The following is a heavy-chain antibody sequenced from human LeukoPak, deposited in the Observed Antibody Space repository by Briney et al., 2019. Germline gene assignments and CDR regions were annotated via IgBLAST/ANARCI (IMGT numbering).Heavy chain of an antibody. V-gene: IGHV4-59*01. Sequence: SETLSLTCTVSGASISSYYWSWIRQPPGKGLEWIGYVYYSGTTNYNPSPKSRVTISVDTSKEQFSLKVSSVTAADTAVYYCARDFAVDTAMVSPDAFDIWGQGTMVTVSS. CDR3: ARDFAVDTAMVSPDAFDI. D-gene: IGHD5-18*01. CDR1: GASISSYY. CDR2: VYYSGTT. J-gene: IGHJ3*02.